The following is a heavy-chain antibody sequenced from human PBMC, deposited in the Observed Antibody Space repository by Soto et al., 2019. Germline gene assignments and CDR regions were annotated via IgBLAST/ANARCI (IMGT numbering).Heavy chain of an antibody. V-gene: IGHV1-69*12. Sequence: QVQLVQSXAEVRQPASSVKVSCKTSGGTFSSYAISWVRQAPGQGLEWMGGIVPIVDTSTYAQKFQGRVTITADESTSTVYMELSSLRSDDTAVYYCVRVVAIPGYPDNWGQGTLVTVSS. CDR3: VRVVAIPGYPDN. CDR1: GGTFSSYA. J-gene: IGHJ4*02. D-gene: IGHD5-12*01. CDR2: IVPIVDTS.